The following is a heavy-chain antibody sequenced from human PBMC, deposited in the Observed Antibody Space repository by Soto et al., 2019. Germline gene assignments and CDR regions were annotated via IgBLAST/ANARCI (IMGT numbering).Heavy chain of an antibody. D-gene: IGHD3-3*01. CDR1: GYSFTSYW. CDR2: IYPGDSDT. J-gene: IGHJ3*02. CDR3: ARSTNYDFWSGPFRNAFDI. V-gene: IGHV5-51*01. Sequence: GESLKISCKGSGYSFTSYWIGLVRQMPGKGLEWVGIIYPGDSDTRYSPSFQGQVTISADKSISTAYLQWSSLKASDTAMYYCARSTNYDFWSGPFRNAFDIWGQGTMVTVSS.